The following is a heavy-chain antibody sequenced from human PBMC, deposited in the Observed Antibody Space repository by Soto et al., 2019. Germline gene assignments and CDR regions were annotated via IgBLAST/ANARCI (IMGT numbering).Heavy chain of an antibody. J-gene: IGHJ5*02. CDR2: ISYDGSNK. CDR3: ARALITRWFGELSANP. V-gene: IGHV3-30-3*01. CDR1: GFTFSSYA. Sequence: QVQLVESGGGVVQPGRSLRLSCAASGFTFSSYAMHWVRQAPGKGLEWVAVISYDGSNKYYADSVKGRFTISRDNSKNTLYLQMNSLRAEDTAVYYCARALITRWFGELSANPWGQGTLVTVSS. D-gene: IGHD3-10*01.